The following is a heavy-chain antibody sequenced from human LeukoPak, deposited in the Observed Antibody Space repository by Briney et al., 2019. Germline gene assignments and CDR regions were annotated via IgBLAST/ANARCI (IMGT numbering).Heavy chain of an antibody. Sequence: SETLSLTCTVSGGSISSGDYYWSWIRQPPGKGLEWIGYIYYSGSTYYNPSLKSRVTISVDTSKNQFSLKLSSVTAADTAVYYCASLKYYDFWSGYNSSGYYGMDVWGQGTTVTVSS. CDR3: ASLKYYDFWSGYNSSGYYGMDV. D-gene: IGHD3-3*01. V-gene: IGHV4-30-4*01. CDR1: GGSISSGDYY. CDR2: IYYSGST. J-gene: IGHJ6*02.